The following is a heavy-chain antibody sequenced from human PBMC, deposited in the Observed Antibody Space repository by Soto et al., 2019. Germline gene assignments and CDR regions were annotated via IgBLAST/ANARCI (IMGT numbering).Heavy chain of an antibody. CDR1: GLTFNRYW. CDR3: AREFCSGGNCYTYYFDP. V-gene: IGHV3-74*01. D-gene: IGHD2-15*01. J-gene: IGHJ5*02. CDR2: INTDGSNT. Sequence: GGSLRLSCAASGLTFNRYWMHWVRHAPGKGLVWVSHINTDGSNTNYADSVKGRFTISRDNAKSTLFLQMNSRGDEDTAFYYCAREFCSGGNCYTYYFDPWGQGIPVTVSS.